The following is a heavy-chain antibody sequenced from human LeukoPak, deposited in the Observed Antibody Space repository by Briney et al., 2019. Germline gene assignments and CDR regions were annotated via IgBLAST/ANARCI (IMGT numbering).Heavy chain of an antibody. D-gene: IGHD3-10*01. V-gene: IGHV1-2*02. Sequence: ASVKVSCKASGYTFTGYYMHWVRQAPGQGLEWMGWINPNSGGTNYAQKLQGRVTMTTDTSTSTAYMELRSPRSDDTAVYYCARVWFGEGEYYYYYYYMDVWGKGTTVTISS. J-gene: IGHJ6*03. CDR2: INPNSGGT. CDR1: GYTFTGYY. CDR3: ARVWFGEGEYYYYYYYMDV.